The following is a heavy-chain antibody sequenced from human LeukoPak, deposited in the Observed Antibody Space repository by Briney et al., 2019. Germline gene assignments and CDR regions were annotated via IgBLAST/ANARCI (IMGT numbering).Heavy chain of an antibody. CDR1: GFTFDDYA. CDR3: ASALEVGALDY. J-gene: IGHJ4*02. D-gene: IGHD1-26*01. V-gene: IGHV3-9*01. CDR2: ISWNSGSI. Sequence: GGSLRVSCAASGFTFDDYAMHWVRQAPGKGLEWVSGISWNSGSIGYADSVKGRFTISRDNAKNSLYLQMNSLRAEDTALYYCASALEVGALDYWGQGTLVTVSS.